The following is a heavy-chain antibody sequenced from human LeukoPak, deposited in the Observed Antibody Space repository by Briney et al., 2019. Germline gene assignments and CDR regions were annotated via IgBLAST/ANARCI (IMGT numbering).Heavy chain of an antibody. Sequence: GGSLRLSCAVSGLTLSNYGMSWVRQAPGKGLERVAGLSGSGGGTNYADSVQGRFTISRGNPKNTLYLQMNSLRAEDTAVYFCAKRGVVIRVFLVGFHKEAYYFDSWGQGALVTVSS. V-gene: IGHV3-23*01. J-gene: IGHJ4*02. CDR1: GLTLSNYG. D-gene: IGHD3-10*01. CDR2: LSGSGGGT. CDR3: AKRGVVIRVFLVGFHKEAYYFDS.